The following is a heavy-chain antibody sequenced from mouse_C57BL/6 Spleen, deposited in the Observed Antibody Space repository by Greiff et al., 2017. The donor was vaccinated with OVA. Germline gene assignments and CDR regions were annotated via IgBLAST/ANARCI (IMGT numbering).Heavy chain of an antibody. J-gene: IGHJ4*01. CDR2: INPYNGGT. CDR1: GYTFTDYY. Sequence: EVQLVESGPVLVKPGASVKMSCKASGYTFTDYYMNWVKQSHGKSLEWIGVINPYNGGTSYNQKFKGKATLTVDKSSSTAYMELNSLTSEDSAVYYCARCLYYYGTHYYAMDYWGQGTSVTVSS. CDR3: ARCLYYYGTHYYAMDY. D-gene: IGHD1-1*01. V-gene: IGHV1-19*01.